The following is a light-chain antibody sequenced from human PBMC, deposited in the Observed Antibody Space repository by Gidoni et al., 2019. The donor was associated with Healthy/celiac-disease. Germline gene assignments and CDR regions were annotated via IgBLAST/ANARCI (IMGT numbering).Light chain of an antibody. Sequence: QSVLTQPPSASGTPGQRVTISCSGSSSNIGSNTVNWYQQLPGTAPKLLIYSNNQRPPGVPDRFSGSKSGTSASLAISGLQSEDEADYYCAAWEDSHGGVFGTGTKVTV. J-gene: IGLJ1*01. CDR3: AAWEDSHGGV. V-gene: IGLV1-44*01. CDR2: SNN. CDR1: SSNIGSNT.